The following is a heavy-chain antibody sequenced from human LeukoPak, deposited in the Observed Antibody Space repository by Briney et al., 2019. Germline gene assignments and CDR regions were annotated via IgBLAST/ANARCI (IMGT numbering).Heavy chain of an antibody. J-gene: IGHJ4*02. CDR2: INPNSGGT. V-gene: IGHV1-2*02. D-gene: IGHD3-3*01. Sequence: GASVKVSCKASGYTFTGYYMHWVRQAPGQGLEWMGWINPNSGGTNYAQKFQGRVTMTRDTSISTAHMELSRLRSDDTAVYYCARDQDDFWSGYHDYWGQGTLVTVSS. CDR1: GYTFTGYY. CDR3: ARDQDDFWSGYHDY.